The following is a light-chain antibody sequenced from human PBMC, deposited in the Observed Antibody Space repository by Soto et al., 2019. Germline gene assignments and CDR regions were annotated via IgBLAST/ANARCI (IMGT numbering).Light chain of an antibody. Sequence: QLVLTQSPSASASLGPSVKLTCTLSSGHSSYAIAWHQQQPEKGPRYLMKLNSDGSHSKGDGIPDRFSGSSSGAERYLTISSLQSEDEADYYCQTWGTGVVFGGGTQLTVL. J-gene: IGLJ2*01. CDR1: SGHSSYA. CDR3: QTWGTGVV. V-gene: IGLV4-69*01. CDR2: LNSDGSH.